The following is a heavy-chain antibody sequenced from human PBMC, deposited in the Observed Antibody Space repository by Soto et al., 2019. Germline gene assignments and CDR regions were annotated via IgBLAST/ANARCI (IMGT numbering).Heavy chain of an antibody. CDR2: VSGRGGST. V-gene: IGHV3-23*01. J-gene: IGHJ6*02. Sequence: PGGSLRLSCSASGFTFNHYAMIWVRQAPGKGLEWVSAVSGRGGSTKYADSVKGRFVISRDNSNSMLFLQMDSLRGEDTAVYYCAKDSTVTTSLYFYYYGFDVWGQGTTVTVSS. D-gene: IGHD4-17*01. CDR1: GFTFNHYA. CDR3: AKDSTVTTSLYFYYYGFDV.